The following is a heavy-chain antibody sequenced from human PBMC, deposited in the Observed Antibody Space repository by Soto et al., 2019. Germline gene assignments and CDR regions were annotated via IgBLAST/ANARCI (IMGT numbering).Heavy chain of an antibody. Sequence: SETLSLTCAVSGGSISSGGYSWSWIRQPPGKGLEWIGYIYHSGSTYYNPSLKSRVTISVDRSKNQFSLKLSSVTAADTAVYYCARAPGIAAAGGGGFDYWGQGTLVTASS. V-gene: IGHV4-30-2*01. CDR2: IYHSGST. CDR1: GGSISSGGYS. D-gene: IGHD6-13*01. CDR3: ARAPGIAAAGGGGFDY. J-gene: IGHJ4*02.